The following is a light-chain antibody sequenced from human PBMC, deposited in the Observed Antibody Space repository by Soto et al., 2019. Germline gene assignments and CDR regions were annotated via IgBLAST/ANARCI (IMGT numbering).Light chain of an antibody. J-gene: IGKJ4*01. CDR2: RAS. V-gene: IGKV1-5*03. Sequence: DIQMTQSPSTLSASVGDRVTITCRASQSISSWLAWYQQKPGKAPNLLIHRASSLESGVPSRFSGSGSGTEFTLTISSLQSDDFATYYCQQYNSYPSFGGGTKVDIK. CDR1: QSISSW. CDR3: QQYNSYPS.